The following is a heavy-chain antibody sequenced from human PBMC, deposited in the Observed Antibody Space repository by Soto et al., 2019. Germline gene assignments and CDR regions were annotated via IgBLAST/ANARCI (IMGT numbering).Heavy chain of an antibody. CDR2: ISGSGGST. J-gene: IGHJ6*02. CDR1: GFTFSSYA. D-gene: IGHD2-15*01. V-gene: IGHV3-23*01. CDR3: ARDRGYDAHDYYYNAMDV. Sequence: HPGGSLRLSCAASGFTFSSYAMSWVRQAPGKGLEWVSAISGSGGSTYYADSVKGRFTISRDNSKNTLYLQMNSLGVEDTAVYYCARDRGYDAHDYYYNAMDVWGQGTTVTVSS.